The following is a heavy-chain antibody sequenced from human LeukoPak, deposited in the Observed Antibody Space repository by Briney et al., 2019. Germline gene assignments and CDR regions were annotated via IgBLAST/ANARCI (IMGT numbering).Heavy chain of an antibody. J-gene: IGHJ4*02. V-gene: IGHV4-59*01. CDR3: ARAEGIRDGYNY. D-gene: IGHD5-24*01. CDR1: GGSISNYY. CDR2: IYYSGST. Sequence: SETLSLTCTVSGGSISNYYWSWIRQPPGKGLEWIGYIYYSGSTNYNPSLKSRVTISVDTSKNQFSLKLSSVTAADTAVYYCARAEGIRDGYNYWGQGTLVTVSS.